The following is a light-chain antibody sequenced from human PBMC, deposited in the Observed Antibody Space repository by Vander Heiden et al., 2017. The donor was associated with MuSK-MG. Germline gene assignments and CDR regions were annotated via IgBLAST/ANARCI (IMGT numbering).Light chain of an antibody. CDR1: QSLVHTDGNTY. V-gene: IGKV2-24*01. Sequence: DIVMTQTPLSSPVTLGQPAYISCRSSQSLVHTDGNTYLSWLQQRPGQPPRLIIYKSSQRFYGVPDRFSGSGDGTDFTLKSSRGEDEDVGVYFCMQGTPSITFGGGTKVEI. CDR3: MQGTPSIT. J-gene: IGKJ4*01. CDR2: KSS.